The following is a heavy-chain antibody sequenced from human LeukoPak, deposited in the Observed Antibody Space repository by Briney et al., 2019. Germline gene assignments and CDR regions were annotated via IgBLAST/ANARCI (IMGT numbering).Heavy chain of an antibody. V-gene: IGHV4-38-2*02. CDR1: GYSISSGFY. CDR2: IYHSGST. Sequence: SETLSLTCTVSGYSISSGFYWGWIRQPPGKGLEWIGTIYHSGSTFYNPSLKSRVTISVDTSKNQFSLKLSSVTAADTAVYYCANGIAAADYWGQGTLVTVSS. J-gene: IGHJ4*02. CDR3: ANGIAAADY. D-gene: IGHD6-13*01.